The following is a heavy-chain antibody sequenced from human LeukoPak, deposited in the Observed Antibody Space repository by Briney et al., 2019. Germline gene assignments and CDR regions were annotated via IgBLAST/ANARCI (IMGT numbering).Heavy chain of an antibody. CDR3: AKHNHVFTGYLGLFAY. CDR1: GFTFSSGA. J-gene: IGHJ4*02. V-gene: IGHV3-23*01. Sequence: PGGSLRLSCAASGFTFSSGAMSGLRRAPAEGGEGVSRIGGSGGSTYYPESVKGRFTISRDNSKSTVYLQMNSLRAEHTAVYYCAKHNHVFTGYLGLFAYWGQGTLVTVSS. D-gene: IGHD3-9*01. CDR2: IGGSGGST.